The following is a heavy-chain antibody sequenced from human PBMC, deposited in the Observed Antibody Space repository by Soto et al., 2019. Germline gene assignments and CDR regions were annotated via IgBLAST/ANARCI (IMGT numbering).Heavy chain of an antibody. Sequence: SETLSLTCTVSGGSISSYYWSWIRQPPGKGLEWIGYIYYSGSTNYNPSLKSRVTISVDTSKNQFSLKLSSVTAADTAVYYCARHPSRRYFDSSGYYYPLVYGMDVWGQGTTDTVSS. CDR1: GGSISSYY. V-gene: IGHV4-59*08. D-gene: IGHD3-22*01. CDR2: IYYSGST. CDR3: ARHPSRRYFDSSGYYYPLVYGMDV. J-gene: IGHJ6*02.